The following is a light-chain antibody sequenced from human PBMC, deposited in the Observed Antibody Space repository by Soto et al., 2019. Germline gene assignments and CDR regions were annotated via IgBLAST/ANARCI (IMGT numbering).Light chain of an antibody. V-gene: IGKV3-11*01. CDR2: DTS. J-gene: IGKJ5*01. CDR3: QQRSNWPIT. CDR1: RSVSGI. Sequence: ERGMTQSPATLSVSPGERDTLSFMASRSVSGILAWEHQKPGQAPRLLIYDTSNRATGIPARFSGSGSGTDFTLTINNLDPEDFAVYYCQQRSNWPITFGQGTRLEIK.